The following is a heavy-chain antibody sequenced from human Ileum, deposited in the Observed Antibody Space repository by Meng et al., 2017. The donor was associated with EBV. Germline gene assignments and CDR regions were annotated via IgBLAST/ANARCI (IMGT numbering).Heavy chain of an antibody. CDR2: INESGST. D-gene: IGHD3-3*01. CDR3: RNAFCSAAAGCSDY. Sequence: QVQLKQWGAGLLKPSETLSITCADYGGSFRGNYWSWIRQSPGKRLEWIGEINESGSTNYNPSLKSRVTILMDTSKNQFSLKLTSVTAADAAVYYCRNAFCSAAAGCSDYWGQGTLVTASS. J-gene: IGHJ4*02. CDR1: GGSFRGNY. V-gene: IGHV4-34*01.